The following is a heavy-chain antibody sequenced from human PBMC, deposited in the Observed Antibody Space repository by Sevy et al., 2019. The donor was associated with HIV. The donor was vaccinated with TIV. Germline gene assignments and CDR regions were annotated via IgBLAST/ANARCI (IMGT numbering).Heavy chain of an antibody. J-gene: IGHJ4*02. CDR3: AKDRSYYYGTSGSLDY. CDR1: GFTFSSYG. CDR2: ISYDGSNK. D-gene: IGHD3-10*01. V-gene: IGHV3-30*18. Sequence: GGSLRLSCAASGFTFSSYGMHWVRQAPDKGLEWVAVISYDGSNKYYADSVKGRFTISRDNSKNTLYLQMNSLRAEDTAVYYCAKDRSYYYGTSGSLDYWGQGTLVTVSS.